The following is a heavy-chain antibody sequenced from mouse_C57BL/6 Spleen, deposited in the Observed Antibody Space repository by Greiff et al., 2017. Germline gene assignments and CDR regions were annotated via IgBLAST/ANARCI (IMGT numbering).Heavy chain of an antibody. D-gene: IGHD3-3*01. V-gene: IGHV1-18*01. CDR1: GYTFTDYN. CDR3: ARSKGIANGDLAY. J-gene: IGHJ3*01. Sequence: VQLKQSGPELVKPGASVKIPCKASGYTFTDYNMDWVKQSHGKSLEWIGDINPNNGGTIYNQKFKGKATLTVDKSSSTAYMELRSLTSEDTAVYYCARSKGIANGDLAYWGQGTLVTVSA. CDR2: INPNNGGT.